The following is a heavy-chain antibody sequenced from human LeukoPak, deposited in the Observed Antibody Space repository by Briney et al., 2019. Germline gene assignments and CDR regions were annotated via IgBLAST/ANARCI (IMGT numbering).Heavy chain of an antibody. CDR1: RGSISSGSYY. V-gene: IGHV4-61*02. J-gene: IGHJ4*02. Sequence: SDTLSLTRPFSRGSISSGSYYWSWIRQPAGEGLEWIGRLYTSESTNYNPSIKCRVTMSLETSKNQFSRMLSSVTAADTAVYYCARASGIQLGSRVGFDYWGQGTLVTVSS. D-gene: IGHD5-18*01. CDR2: LYTSEST. CDR3: ARASGIQLGSRVGFDY.